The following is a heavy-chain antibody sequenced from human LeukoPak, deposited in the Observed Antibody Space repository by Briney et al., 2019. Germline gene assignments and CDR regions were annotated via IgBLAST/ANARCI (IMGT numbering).Heavy chain of an antibody. CDR3: ARGRIQLWLLFDY. CDR1: GFTVSSNY. D-gene: IGHD5-18*01. V-gene: IGHV3-53*01. J-gene: IGHJ4*02. Sequence: GGSLRLSCAASGFTVSSNYMSWVRQAPGKGLEWVSVIYSGGSTYYADSVKGRFTISRDNSKNTLYLPMNSLRAEDTAVYYCARGRIQLWLLFDYWGQGTLVTVSS. CDR2: IYSGGST.